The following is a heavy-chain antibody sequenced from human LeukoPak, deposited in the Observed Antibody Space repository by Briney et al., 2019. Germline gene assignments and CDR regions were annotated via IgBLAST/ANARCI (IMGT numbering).Heavy chain of an antibody. J-gene: IGHJ4*02. V-gene: IGHV3-30*18. CDR2: ISYDGSNK. CDR1: GFTFSSYG. CDR3: AKNSGTWYFDY. Sequence: GGSLRLSCAASGFTFSSYGMHWVRQAPGKGLEWVAVISYDGSNKYYADSVKGRFTISRDNSKNTLYLQMDSLRAEDTAVYYCAKNSGTWYFDYWGQGTLVTVSS. D-gene: IGHD1-1*01.